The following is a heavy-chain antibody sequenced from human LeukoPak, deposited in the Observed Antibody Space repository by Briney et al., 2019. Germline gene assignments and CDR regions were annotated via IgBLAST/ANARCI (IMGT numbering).Heavy chain of an antibody. D-gene: IGHD3-10*01. CDR1: GGSISSYY. J-gene: IGHJ5*02. CDR3: ARGGFRNWFDP. V-gene: IGHV4-59*12. Sequence: SETLSLTCTVSGGSISSYYWSWIRQPPGKGLEWIGYLYHSGSTYYNPSLKSRVTISVDRSKNQFSLKLSSVTAADTAVYYCARGGFRNWFDPWGQGTLVTVSS. CDR2: LYHSGST.